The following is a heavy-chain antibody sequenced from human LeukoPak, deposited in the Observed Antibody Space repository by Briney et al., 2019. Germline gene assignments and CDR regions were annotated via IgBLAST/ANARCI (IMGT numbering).Heavy chain of an antibody. CDR1: GFTFSSYA. J-gene: IGHJ4*02. CDR3: ARDIGITMITCFDY. V-gene: IGHV3-30-3*01. D-gene: IGHD3-22*01. Sequence: SGGSLRLSCAASGFTFSSYAMHWVRQAPGKGLEWVAVISYDGSNKYYADSVKGRFTISRDNSKNTLYLQMNSLRAEDTAVYYCARDIGITMITCFDYWGQGTLVTVSS. CDR2: ISYDGSNK.